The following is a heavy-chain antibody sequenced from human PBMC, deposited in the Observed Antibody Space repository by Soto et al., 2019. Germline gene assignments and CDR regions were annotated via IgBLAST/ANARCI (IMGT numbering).Heavy chain of an antibody. V-gene: IGHV1-69*01. CDR3: ATGVIWIGYFTVDS. CDR2: FIPVYRTL. D-gene: IGHD3-3*01. Sequence: KVSCKASGGSFGKSAINWVRQTPGQGLEWLGGFIPVYRTLNYAQKFQGRVTITADESTGTAYTTLSSLASDDTAVYYCATGVIWIGYFTVDSWGQGTRVTVSS. CDR1: GGSFGKSA. J-gene: IGHJ4*02.